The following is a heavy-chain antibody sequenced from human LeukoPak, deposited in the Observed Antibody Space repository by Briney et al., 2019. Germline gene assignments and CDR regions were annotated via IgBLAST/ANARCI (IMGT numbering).Heavy chain of an antibody. D-gene: IGHD3-22*01. CDR1: GGTFSSYA. J-gene: IGHJ4*02. Sequence: ASVKVSCKASGGTFSSYAISWVRQAPGQGLEWMGGIIPIFGTANYAQKFQGRVTITADKSTSTAYMELSSLRSEDTAVYYCARMAYTYYYDSSGYYALDYWGQGTLVTVSS. V-gene: IGHV1-69*06. CDR2: IIPIFGTA. CDR3: ARMAYTYYYDSSGYYALDY.